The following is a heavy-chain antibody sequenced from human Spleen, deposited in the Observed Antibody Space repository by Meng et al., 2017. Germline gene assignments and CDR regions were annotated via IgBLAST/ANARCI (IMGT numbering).Heavy chain of an antibody. D-gene: IGHD2-2*03. V-gene: IGHV4-38-2*02. CDR2: MHHGGST. CDR3: VRAGYCSSARCYADY. J-gene: IGHJ4*02. CDR1: GYSISTGYY. Sequence: SETLSLTCTVSGYSISTGYYWGWIRQPPGKGLEWVGSMHHGGSTYYNPSLKSRVTISVDTSKNQFSLNLRFVTAADTAVYYCVRAGYCSSARCYADYWGQGTLVTVSS.